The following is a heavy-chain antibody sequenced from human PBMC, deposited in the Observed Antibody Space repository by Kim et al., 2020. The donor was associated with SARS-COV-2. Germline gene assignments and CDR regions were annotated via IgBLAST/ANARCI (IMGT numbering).Heavy chain of an antibody. CDR3: AKETSSSWYGIFDY. V-gene: IGHV3-30*18. Sequence: GGSLRLSCAASGFTFSSYGMHWVRQAPGKGLEWVAVISYDGSNKYYADSVKGRFTISRDNSKNTLYLQMNSLRAEDTAVYYCAKETSSSWYGIFDYWGQGTLVTVSS. CDR2: ISYDGSNK. J-gene: IGHJ4*02. CDR1: GFTFSSYG. D-gene: IGHD6-13*01.